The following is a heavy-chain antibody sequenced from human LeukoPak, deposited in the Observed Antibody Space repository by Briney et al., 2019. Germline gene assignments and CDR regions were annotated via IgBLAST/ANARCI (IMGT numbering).Heavy chain of an antibody. V-gene: IGHV3-7*01. CDR3: ARVGCTSTSCLAN. CDR2: IKQGGSEK. CDR1: GFTFSDYW. J-gene: IGHJ4*02. D-gene: IGHD2-2*01. Sequence: GGSLRLSCAASGFTFSDYWMTWVRQAPGKGLELVANIKQGGSEKYYVDSVKGRFTISRDNAKNSLYLQMSSVRAEDTAVYYCARVGCTSTSCLANWGQGTLVTVSS.